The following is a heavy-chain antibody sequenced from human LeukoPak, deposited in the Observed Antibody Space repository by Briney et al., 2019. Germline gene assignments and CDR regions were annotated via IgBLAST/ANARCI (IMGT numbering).Heavy chain of an antibody. D-gene: IGHD5-24*01. J-gene: IGHJ4*02. V-gene: IGHV4-34*01. CDR3: ARGRDGYNNY. CDR1: GGSFSGYY. Sequence: SETLSLTCAVYGGSFSGYYWSWIRQPPGKGREWIGEINHGGSTNCNPSLKSRVTISIDTSKNQFSLKLNSVTAADTAVYYCARGRDGYNNYWGQGTLVTVSS. CDR2: INHGGST.